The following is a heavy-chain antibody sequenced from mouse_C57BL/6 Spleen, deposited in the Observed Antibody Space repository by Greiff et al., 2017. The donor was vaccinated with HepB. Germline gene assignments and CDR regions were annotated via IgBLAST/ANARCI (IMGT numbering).Heavy chain of an antibody. CDR1: GYAFSSSW. D-gene: IGHD2-5*01. V-gene: IGHV1-82*01. CDR2: FYPGDGDT. J-gene: IGHJ2*01. Sequence: VQLQQSGPELVKPGASVKISCKASGYAFSSSWMNWVKQRPGKGLEWIGRFYPGDGDTNYNGKFKGKATLTADKSSSTAYMQLSSLTSEDSAVYFWASSNHPSLNYWGQSTTLTVSS. CDR3: ASSNHPSLNY.